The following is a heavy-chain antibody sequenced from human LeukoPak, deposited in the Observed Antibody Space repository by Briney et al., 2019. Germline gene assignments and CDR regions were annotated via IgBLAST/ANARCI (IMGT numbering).Heavy chain of an antibody. D-gene: IGHD4-17*01. Sequence: GGSLRLSCAASGFTFSSYAMTWVRQAPGKGLEWVSGISGSSSNTYYADSVKGRLTISRDNSKNTLYLQMNSLRAEDTAVYYCAKEGLTTGCGDDPPHWGQGTPVTVSS. CDR1: GFTFSSYA. CDR3: AKEGLTTGCGDDPPH. J-gene: IGHJ4*02. V-gene: IGHV3-23*01. CDR2: ISGSSSNT.